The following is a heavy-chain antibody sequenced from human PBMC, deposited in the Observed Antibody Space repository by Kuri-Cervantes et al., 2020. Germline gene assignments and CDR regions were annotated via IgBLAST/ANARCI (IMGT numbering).Heavy chain of an antibody. CDR3: ARARTYYYDR. J-gene: IGHJ4*02. V-gene: IGHV3-48*01. D-gene: IGHD3-22*01. Sequence: GPLRLSCAASGFTFSSYSMNWVRQAPGKGLEWVSYISSSSSTIYYADSVKGRFTISRDNSKNTLYLQMNSLRAEDTAVYYCARARTYYYDRWGQGTLVTVSS. CDR1: GFTFSSYS. CDR2: ISSSSSTI.